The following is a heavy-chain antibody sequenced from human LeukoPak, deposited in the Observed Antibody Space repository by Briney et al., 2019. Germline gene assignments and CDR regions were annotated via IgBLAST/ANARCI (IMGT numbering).Heavy chain of an antibody. Sequence: PSQTLSLTCTVSGGSISSGSYYWSWIRQPAGKGLEWIGHIYTSGSTNYSPSLKSRVTISVDTSKNQFSLKLTSVTAADTAVYSCARARGSSSGPRIDNWFDPWGQGTLVTVSS. D-gene: IGHD6-6*01. CDR3: ARARGSSSGPRIDNWFDP. J-gene: IGHJ5*02. V-gene: IGHV4-61*09. CDR1: GGSISSGSYY. CDR2: IYTSGST.